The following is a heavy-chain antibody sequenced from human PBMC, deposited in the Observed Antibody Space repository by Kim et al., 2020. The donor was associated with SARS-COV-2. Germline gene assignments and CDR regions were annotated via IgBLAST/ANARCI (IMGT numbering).Heavy chain of an antibody. Sequence: SETLSLTCTVSGGSISSYYWSWIRQPPGKGLEWIGYIYYSGSTNYNPSLKSRVTISVDTSKNQFSLKLSSVTAADTAVYYCARGPHYYDSSAPKAFDIWGQGTMVTVSS. CDR1: GGSISSYY. D-gene: IGHD3-22*01. V-gene: IGHV4-59*01. CDR3: ARGPHYYDSSAPKAFDI. CDR2: IYYSGST. J-gene: IGHJ3*02.